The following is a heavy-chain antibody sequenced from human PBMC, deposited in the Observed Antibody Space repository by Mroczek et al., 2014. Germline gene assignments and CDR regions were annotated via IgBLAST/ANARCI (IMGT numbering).Heavy chain of an antibody. V-gene: IGHV3-21*01. CDR2: ISSSSSYI. J-gene: IGHJ6*02. Sequence: VQLVESGGGLVKPGGSLRLSCAASGFTFSSYSMNWVRQAPGKGLEWVSSISSSSSYIYYADSVKGRFTISRDNAKNSLYLQMNSLRAEDTAVYYCARDARYCSGGSCPNYYYYGMDVWGQGTTVTRLL. CDR1: GFTFSSYS. CDR3: ARDARYCSGGSCPNYYYYGMDV. D-gene: IGHD2-15*01.